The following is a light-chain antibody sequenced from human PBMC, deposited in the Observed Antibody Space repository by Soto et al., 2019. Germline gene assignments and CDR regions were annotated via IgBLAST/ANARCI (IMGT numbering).Light chain of an antibody. CDR1: QSVSSY. CDR3: QQYYNWPRT. J-gene: IGKJ5*01. V-gene: IGKV3-11*01. CDR2: DAS. Sequence: EIVVTQSPATLSLSPGERATLSCRASQSVSSYLAWYQQKPGQAPRLLIYDASNRATGIPARFSGSGSGTEFTLTINSLQDEDCAVYYCQQYYNWPRTFGQGTRLEIK.